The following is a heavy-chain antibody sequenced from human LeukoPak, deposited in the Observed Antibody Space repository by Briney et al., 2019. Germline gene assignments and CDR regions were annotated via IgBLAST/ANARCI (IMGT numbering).Heavy chain of an antibody. CDR2: FVLEDGET. CDR1: GYTLTELS. CDR3: PTDPPYYYDSSGYFGY. D-gene: IGHD3-22*01. Sequence: ASVKVSCKVSGYTLTELSMHWVRQAPGKGLGWMGGFVLEDGETFYAQKFQGRVTMTEDTSTDTANMELSSLKSEDTAVYYCPTDPPYYYDSSGYFGYWGQGTLVTVSS. V-gene: IGHV1-24*01. J-gene: IGHJ4*02.